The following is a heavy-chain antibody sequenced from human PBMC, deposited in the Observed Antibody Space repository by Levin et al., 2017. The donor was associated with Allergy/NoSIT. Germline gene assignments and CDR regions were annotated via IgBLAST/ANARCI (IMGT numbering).Heavy chain of an antibody. CDR3: AREWGVYSDGSYGMDV. D-gene: IGHD5-18*01. V-gene: IGHV3-53*01. Sequence: SCAASGFTVSSNYMSWVRQAPGKGLEWVSVIYSGGTTYYADTVKGRFTISRDNSKNTLYLQMNSLRAEDTAVYYCAREWGVYSDGSYGMDVWGQGTTVTVSS. J-gene: IGHJ6*02. CDR1: GFTVSSNY. CDR2: IYSGGTT.